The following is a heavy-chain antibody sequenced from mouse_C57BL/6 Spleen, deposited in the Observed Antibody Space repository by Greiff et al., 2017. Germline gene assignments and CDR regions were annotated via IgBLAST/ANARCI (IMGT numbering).Heavy chain of an antibody. J-gene: IGHJ1*03. CDR3: ARHGYGNYGYVDV. CDR1: AYEFPSHD. D-gene: IGHD1-1*01. V-gene: IGHV5-2*01. CDR2: INSDGGST. Sequence: EVKVVESGGGLVQPGESLKLSCESNAYEFPSHDMSWVRKTPEKRLELVAAINSDGGSTYYPDTMERRFIISRDNTKKTLYLQMSSLRSEDTALYYCARHGYGNYGYVDVWGTGTTVTVSS.